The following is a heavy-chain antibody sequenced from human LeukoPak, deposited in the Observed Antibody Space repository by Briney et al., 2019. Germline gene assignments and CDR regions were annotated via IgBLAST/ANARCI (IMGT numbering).Heavy chain of an antibody. CDR2: IYTSGST. D-gene: IGHD6-19*01. Sequence: SETLSLTCAVYGGSFSGYYWSWIRQPAGKGLEWIGRIYTSGSTNYNPSLKSRVTMSVDTSKNQFSLKLSSVTAADTAVYYCARARGYSSDLFDYWGQGTLVTVSS. CDR3: ARARGYSSDLFDY. V-gene: IGHV4-59*10. J-gene: IGHJ4*02. CDR1: GGSFSGYY.